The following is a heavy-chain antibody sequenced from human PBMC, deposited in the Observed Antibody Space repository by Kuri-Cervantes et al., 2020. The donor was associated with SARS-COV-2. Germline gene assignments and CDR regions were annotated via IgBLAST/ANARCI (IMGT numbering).Heavy chain of an antibody. J-gene: IGHJ5*02. CDR2: IYHSGST. CDR1: DGSISNYY. V-gene: IGHV4-59*01. D-gene: IGHD3-22*01. Sequence: GSLRLSSTVSDGSISNYYWSWIRQPPGKGLEWIGYIYHSGSTNYNPSLNSRVTISIDTSKNQFALRLSTVTAADTAVYYCARGGTYYYDRSGFDWFDPWGQGTLVTVSS. CDR3: ARGGTYYYDRSGFDWFDP.